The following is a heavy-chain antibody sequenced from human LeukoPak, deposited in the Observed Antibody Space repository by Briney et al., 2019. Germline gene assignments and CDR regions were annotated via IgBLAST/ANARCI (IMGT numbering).Heavy chain of an antibody. J-gene: IGHJ3*02. CDR1: GGSISSYY. CDR3: ARVGTYYCDSKRAFDI. V-gene: IGHV4-59*01. D-gene: IGHD3-22*01. Sequence: SETLSLTCTVSGGSISSYYWSWIRQPPGKGLEWIGYICYSGGTNYNPSLKSRVTISVDTSKNQFSLKLSSVTAADTAVYYCARVGTYYCDSKRAFDIWGQGTMVTVSS. CDR2: ICYSGGT.